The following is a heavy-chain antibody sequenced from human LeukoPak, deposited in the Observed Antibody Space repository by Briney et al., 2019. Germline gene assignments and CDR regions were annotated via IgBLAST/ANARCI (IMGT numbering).Heavy chain of an antibody. CDR2: ISYDGSNK. CDR3: ARGRENFDY. J-gene: IGHJ4*02. D-gene: IGHD3-10*01. Sequence: GGSLRLSCAASGFTSRSYGMHWVRQAPGKGPEWVAVISYDGSNKYYAESVKGRFTISRDNSKNTLYLQMNSLRAEDTAVYYCARGRENFDYWGQGTLVTVSS. V-gene: IGHV3-30*03. CDR1: GFTSRSYG.